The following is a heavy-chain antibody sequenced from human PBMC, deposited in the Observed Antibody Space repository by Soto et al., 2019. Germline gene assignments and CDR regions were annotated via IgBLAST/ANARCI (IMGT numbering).Heavy chain of an antibody. CDR2: VYWNDDK. CDR3: ARGLATLPVFAFDI. CDR1: GISLSTSGVG. J-gene: IGHJ3*02. V-gene: IGHV2-5*01. Sequence: QITLKGSGPTLVKPTQTLTLTCTLSGISLSTSGVGLAWIRQTPGKALEWLALVYWNDDKHYSPSLKSRLTITKDTSKNQAILTMTNMDPVDTATYYCARGLATLPVFAFDIWGQGTVVTVSS. D-gene: IGHD1-1*01.